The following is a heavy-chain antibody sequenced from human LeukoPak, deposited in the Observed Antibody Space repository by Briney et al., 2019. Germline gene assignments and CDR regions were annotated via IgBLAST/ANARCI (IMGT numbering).Heavy chain of an antibody. D-gene: IGHD2-2*01. Sequence: PGESLKISCKGSGYSFTNYWIGWVRQLPGKGLEWMGIIYPGDSNTRYSPSFQGQVTISADKAITTAYLQWSSLKASDTAMYYCARGPYCSSTSCYSPYYSYYMDVWGKGTTVTVS. J-gene: IGHJ6*03. V-gene: IGHV5-51*01. CDR3: ARGPYCSSTSCYSPYYSYYMDV. CDR2: IYPGDSNT. CDR1: GYSFTNYW.